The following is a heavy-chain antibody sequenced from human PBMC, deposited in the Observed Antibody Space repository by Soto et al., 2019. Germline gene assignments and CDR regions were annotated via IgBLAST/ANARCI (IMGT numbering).Heavy chain of an antibody. CDR2: INAGNGYT. J-gene: IGHJ5*02. CDR1: GYTFTSYV. D-gene: IGHD2-15*01. CDR3: ARDACSGGDCLNDWFDP. Sequence: ASVKVSCKASGYTFTSYVIHWVRQAPGQRREWMGWINAGNGYTKYSQKFQGRVTITRDTSASTAYMELSSLRSEDTAVYYCARDACSGGDCLNDWFDPWGQGTLVTVSS. V-gene: IGHV1-3*01.